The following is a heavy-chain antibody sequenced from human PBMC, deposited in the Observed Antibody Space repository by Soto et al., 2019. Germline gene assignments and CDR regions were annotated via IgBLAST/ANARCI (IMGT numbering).Heavy chain of an antibody. CDR3: AKSPRGGYEHPWDY. CDR1: GFTFSSYA. CDR2: ISGSGGST. Sequence: PGGSLRLSCAASGFTFSSYAMSWVRQAPGKGLEWVSAISGSGGSTYYADSVKGRFTISRDNSRNTVYLQLNSLRAEDTAVYYCAKSPRGGYEHPWDYWGHGNQVTVSS. D-gene: IGHD5-12*01. J-gene: IGHJ4*01. V-gene: IGHV3-23*01.